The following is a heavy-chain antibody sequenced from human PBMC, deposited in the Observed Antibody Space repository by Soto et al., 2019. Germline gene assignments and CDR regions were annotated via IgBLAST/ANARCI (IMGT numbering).Heavy chain of an antibody. V-gene: IGHV4-4*02. CDR3: ARGVGEQPVHWFDP. CDR2: IYHSGST. CDR1: GGSISSSNW. D-gene: IGHD3-10*01. J-gene: IGHJ5*02. Sequence: SETLSLTCAVSGGSISSSNWWSWVRQPPGKGLEWIGEIYHSGSTNYNPSLKSRVTISVDKSKNQFSLKLSSVTAADTAVYYCARGVGEQPVHWFDPWGQGTLVTVSS.